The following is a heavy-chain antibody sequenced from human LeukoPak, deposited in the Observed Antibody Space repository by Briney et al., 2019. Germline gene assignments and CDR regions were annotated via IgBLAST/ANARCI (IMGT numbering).Heavy chain of an antibody. CDR3: ARVVPAAIRGWFDP. J-gene: IGHJ5*02. Sequence: ASVKVSCKASGYTFTGYYMHWVRQAPGQGLEWMGWISPNSGGTNYAQKFQGRVTMTRDTSIGTAYMELSRLRSDDTAVYYCARVVPAAIRGWFDPWGQGTLVTVSS. CDR2: ISPNSGGT. CDR1: GYTFTGYY. D-gene: IGHD2-2*02. V-gene: IGHV1-2*02.